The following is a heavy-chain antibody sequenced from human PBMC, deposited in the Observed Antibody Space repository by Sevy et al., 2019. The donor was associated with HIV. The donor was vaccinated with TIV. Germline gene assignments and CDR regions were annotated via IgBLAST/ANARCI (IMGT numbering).Heavy chain of an antibody. J-gene: IGHJ6*02. V-gene: IGHV3-33*01. CDR2: IWYDGSNK. CDR3: ARGPHYYYYYGMDV. Sequence: GGSLRLSCAASGFTFSSYGMHWVHQAPGKGLEWVAVIWYDGSNKYYADSVKGRFTISRDNSKNTLYLQMNSLRAEDTAVYYCARGPHYYYYYGMDVWGQGTTVTVSS. CDR1: GFTFSSYG.